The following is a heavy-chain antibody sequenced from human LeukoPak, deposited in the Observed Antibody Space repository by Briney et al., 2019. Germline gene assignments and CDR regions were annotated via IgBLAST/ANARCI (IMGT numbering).Heavy chain of an antibody. D-gene: IGHD1-26*01. CDR2: IYYSGST. V-gene: IGHV4-31*03. J-gene: IGHJ4*02. CDR3: ARNSGSYWDYFDY. CDR1: GGSISSGGYY. Sequence: PSETLSLTCTVSGGSISSGGYYWSWIRQHPGKGLEWIGYIYYSGSTYYDPSLKSRVTISVDTSKNQFSLKLSSVTAADTAVYYCARNSGSYWDYFDYWGQGTLVTVSS.